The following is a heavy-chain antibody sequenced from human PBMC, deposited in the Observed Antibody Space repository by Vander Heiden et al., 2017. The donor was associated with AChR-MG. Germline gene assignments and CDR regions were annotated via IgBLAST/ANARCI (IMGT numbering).Heavy chain of an antibody. CDR1: GGSFSGYY. CDR2: INHSGST. J-gene: IGHJ4*02. CDR3: ARGRRSNYGLLFDY. D-gene: IGHD4-4*01. Sequence: QVQLQQWGAGLLKPSETLSLTCAVYGGSFSGYYWSWIRQPPGKGLEWIGEINHSGSTNYNPSLKSRVTISVDTSKNQFSLKLSSVTAADTAVYYCARGRRSNYGLLFDYWGQGTLVTVSS. V-gene: IGHV4-34*01.